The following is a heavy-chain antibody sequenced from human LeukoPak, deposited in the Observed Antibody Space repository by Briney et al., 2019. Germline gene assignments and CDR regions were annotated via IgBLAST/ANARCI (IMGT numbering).Heavy chain of an antibody. CDR1: GFTFSSYA. Sequence: PGGSLRLSCAASGFTFSSYAMSWVRQAPGKGLEWVSAISGSGGSTYYADSVKGRFTISRDNSKNTLYLQMNSLRAEDTAVYYCAKDSTYYDFWSGYYGTDAFDIWGQGTMVTVSS. D-gene: IGHD3-3*01. V-gene: IGHV3-23*01. J-gene: IGHJ3*02. CDR2: ISGSGGST. CDR3: AKDSTYYDFWSGYYGTDAFDI.